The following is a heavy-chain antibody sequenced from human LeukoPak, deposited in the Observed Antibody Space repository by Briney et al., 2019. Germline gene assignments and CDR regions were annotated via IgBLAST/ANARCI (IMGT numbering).Heavy chain of an antibody. CDR1: GFTFSSYA. CDR3: AKDLVAVAFDY. CDR2: ISSNGGST. Sequence: GGSLRLSCAASGFTFSSYAMHWVRQAPGKGLEYVSAISSNGGSTYYANSVKGRFTISRDNSKNTLYLQMNSLRAEDTAVYYCAKDLVAVAFDYWGQGTLVTVSS. V-gene: IGHV3-64*01. J-gene: IGHJ4*02. D-gene: IGHD6-19*01.